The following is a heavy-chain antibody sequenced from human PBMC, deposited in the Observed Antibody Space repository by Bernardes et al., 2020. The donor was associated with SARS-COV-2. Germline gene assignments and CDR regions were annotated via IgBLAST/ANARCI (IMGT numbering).Heavy chain of an antibody. J-gene: IGHJ4*02. CDR3: AGTSTTCCDY. CDR1: GFTFSSYW. D-gene: IGHD2-2*01. Sequence: GGSPRLSCAASGFTFSSYWMHWVRLGPGKGPVWVSRINGDGSSITYADSVKGRFTISRNNAKNTLYLQMNSLRGEDTGVYYCAGTSTTCCDYWGQGTLVTVSS. CDR2: INGDGSSI. V-gene: IGHV3-74*03.